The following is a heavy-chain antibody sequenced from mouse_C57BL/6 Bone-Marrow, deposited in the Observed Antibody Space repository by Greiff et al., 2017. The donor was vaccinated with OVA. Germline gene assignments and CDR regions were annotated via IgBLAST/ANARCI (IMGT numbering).Heavy chain of an antibody. CDR3: ARGITTVVATMGYFDV. J-gene: IGHJ1*03. CDR1: GYTFTSYW. V-gene: IGHV1-53*01. D-gene: IGHD1-1*01. CDR2: INPSNGGT. Sequence: QVQLQQPGTELVKPGASVKLSCKASGYTFTSYWMHWVKQRPGQGLEWIGNINPSNGGTNYNAKFKSKATLTVDKSSSTAYMQLSSLTSEDSAVYYCARGITTVVATMGYFDVWGTGTTVTVSA.